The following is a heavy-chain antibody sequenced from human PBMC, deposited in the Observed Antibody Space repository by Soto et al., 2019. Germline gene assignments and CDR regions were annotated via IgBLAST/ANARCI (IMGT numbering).Heavy chain of an antibody. D-gene: IGHD3-10*01. CDR3: AKEGGYYGSGSYSVGENYYGMDV. CDR2: ISYDGSNK. V-gene: IGHV3-30*18. CDR1: GFTFSSYG. J-gene: IGHJ6*02. Sequence: QVQLVESGGGVVQPGRSLRLSCAASGFTFSSYGMHWVRQAPGKGLEWVAVISYDGSNKYYADSVKGRFTISRDNSKKPLYLQMNSLRAEDTAVYYCAKEGGYYGSGSYSVGENYYGMDVWGQGTTVTVSS.